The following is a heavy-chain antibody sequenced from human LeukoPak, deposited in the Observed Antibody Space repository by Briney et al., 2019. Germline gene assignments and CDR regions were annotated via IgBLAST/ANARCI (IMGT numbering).Heavy chain of an antibody. Sequence: PGGSLRLSGAASGFTFSSYAMHWVRQAPGKGLEWGAVISYDGSNKYYADSVKGRFTISRDNSKNTLYLQMNSLRAEDTAVYYCASPVVPAARSPFDYWGQGTLVTVSS. CDR2: ISYDGSNK. V-gene: IGHV3-30-3*01. D-gene: IGHD2-2*01. CDR1: GFTFSSYA. J-gene: IGHJ4*02. CDR3: ASPVVPAARSPFDY.